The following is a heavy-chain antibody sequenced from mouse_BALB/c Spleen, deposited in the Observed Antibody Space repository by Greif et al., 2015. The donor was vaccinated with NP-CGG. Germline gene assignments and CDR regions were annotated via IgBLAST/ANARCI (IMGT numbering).Heavy chain of an antibody. J-gene: IGHJ3*01. CDR2: INPNNGGT. CDR1: GYTFTEHT. D-gene: IGHD1-1*01. V-gene: IGHV1-18*01. CDR3: ASRYDGFTY. Sequence: VESGASVKISCKTSGYTFTEHTMHWVKQSHGKSLEWIGGINPNNGGTNYNQKFKDKATLAVDKSSSTAYMELRSLTSEDSAVYYYASRYDGFTYWGQGTLVTVSA.